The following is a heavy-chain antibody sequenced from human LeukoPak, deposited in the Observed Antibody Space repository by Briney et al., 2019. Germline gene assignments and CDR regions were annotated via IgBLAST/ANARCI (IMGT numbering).Heavy chain of an antibody. J-gene: IGHJ4*02. CDR2: IYTSGST. D-gene: IGHD5-12*01. CDR1: GSSISSYS. Sequence: SETLSLTCTASGSSISSYSWSWSRQPAGKGLEWIGRIYTSGSTNYNPSLKSRVTMSVDTSKNQFSLKLSSVTAADTGLYYCARTHGGYVSFDYWGQGTLVTVSS. CDR3: ARTHGGYVSFDY. V-gene: IGHV4-4*07.